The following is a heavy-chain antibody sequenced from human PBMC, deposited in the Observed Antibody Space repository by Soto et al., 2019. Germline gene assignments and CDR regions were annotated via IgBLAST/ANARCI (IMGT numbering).Heavy chain of an antibody. Sequence: EVQLLESGGHLVQPGGSLRLSCAASGFTFSNFAMSWVRQAPGKGLEWVSGISASGGSTNYADSVRGRFTISRDNSETTLFLEMNSLRGEDTAVYYCAKALVVVAPASKFEDWSQGALVTVSS. D-gene: IGHD2-15*01. CDR3: AKALVVVAPASKFED. J-gene: IGHJ4*02. V-gene: IGHV3-23*01. CDR1: GFTFSNFA. CDR2: ISASGGST.